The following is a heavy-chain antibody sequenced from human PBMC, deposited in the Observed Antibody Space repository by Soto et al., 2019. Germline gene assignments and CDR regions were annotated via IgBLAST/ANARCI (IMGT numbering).Heavy chain of an antibody. CDR3: AHRVLRTVFGLVTTTAIYFDF. J-gene: IGHJ4*02. CDR2: IYWDDDK. V-gene: IGHV2-5*02. CDR1: GFSLTTSGVG. D-gene: IGHD3-3*01. Sequence: QITLNESGPTVVRPTETLTLTCRFSGFSLTTSGVGVGWIRQSPGKAPEWLALIYWDDDKRYSASLKSRLTITTDTSKNQEVLTVSDLDPTDTATYYCAHRVLRTVFGLVTTTAIYFDFWGQGTPVAVSS.